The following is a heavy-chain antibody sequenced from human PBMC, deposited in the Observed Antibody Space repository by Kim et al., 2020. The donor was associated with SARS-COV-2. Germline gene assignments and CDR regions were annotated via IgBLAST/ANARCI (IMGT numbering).Heavy chain of an antibody. Sequence: GGSLRLSCVASGFTFRSFWMTWVRQAPGKGLEWVASIKEDGSEKNYVDSAKGRFTIARDNAKNSMHLQMTYLRVEDTAVYYCLRAFLGVWGQGTTVTVSS. CDR3: LRAFLGV. CDR2: IKEDGSEK. J-gene: IGHJ6*02. CDR1: GFTFRSFW. V-gene: IGHV3-7*01. D-gene: IGHD3-16*01.